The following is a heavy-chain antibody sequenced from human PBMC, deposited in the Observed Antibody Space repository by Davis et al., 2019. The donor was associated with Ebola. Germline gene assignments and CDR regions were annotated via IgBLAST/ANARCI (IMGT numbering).Heavy chain of an antibody. V-gene: IGHV1-18*01. D-gene: IGHD5-12*01. CDR2: ISAYNGNT. CDR3: ARGVEYSGYGGFRFDP. CDR1: GYTFTSYG. Sequence: AASVKVSCKASGYTFTSYGISWVRQAPGQGLEWMGWISAYNGNTNYAQKLQGRVTMTTDTSTSTAYMELRGLRSDDTAVYYCARGVEYSGYGGFRFDPWGQGTLVTVSS. J-gene: IGHJ5*02.